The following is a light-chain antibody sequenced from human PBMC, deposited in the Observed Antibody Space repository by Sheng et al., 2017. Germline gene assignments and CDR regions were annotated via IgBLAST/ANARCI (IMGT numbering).Light chain of an antibody. J-gene: IGLJ2*01. CDR2: DVS. CDR3: ASYTSSTPLI. V-gene: IGLV2-14*01. CDR1: SSDVGGYNY. Sequence: QSAPDSACLPCLGLLDSRSPSPALEPSSDVGGYNYVSWYQQHPGKVPKLMIYDVSNRPSGVSNRFSGSKSGNTASLTISGLLPEDEADYYCASYTSSTPLIFGGGTKLTVL.